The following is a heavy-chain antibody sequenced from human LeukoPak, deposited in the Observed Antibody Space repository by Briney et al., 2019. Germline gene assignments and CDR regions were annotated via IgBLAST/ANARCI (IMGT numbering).Heavy chain of an antibody. CDR3: ARAGGSVGWYGTIDS. J-gene: IGHJ4*02. Sequence: SQTLSLTCTVSGGSISSGSYYWSWIRQPAGKALEWIGNIYTSGSTSYNPSLQSRVTISVDTSSHQFSLKVTSVTAADTAVYYCARAGGSVGWYGTIDSWGQGTLVTVSS. D-gene: IGHD6-19*01. CDR2: IYTSGST. V-gene: IGHV4-61*09. CDR1: GGSISSGSYY.